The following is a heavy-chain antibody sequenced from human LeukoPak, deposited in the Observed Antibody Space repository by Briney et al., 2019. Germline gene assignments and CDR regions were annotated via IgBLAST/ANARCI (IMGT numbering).Heavy chain of an antibody. CDR3: ASRYDSSGRTDY. Sequence: ASVKVSCKASGYTFTGYYMHWVRQAPGQGLEWMGWLSPSSGDTNYAQKFQGRVTMTRDTSISTAYMELSRLRSEDTAVYYCASRYDSSGRTDYWGQGTLVTVSS. CDR1: GYTFTGYY. CDR2: LSPSSGDT. D-gene: IGHD3-22*01. J-gene: IGHJ4*02. V-gene: IGHV1-2*02.